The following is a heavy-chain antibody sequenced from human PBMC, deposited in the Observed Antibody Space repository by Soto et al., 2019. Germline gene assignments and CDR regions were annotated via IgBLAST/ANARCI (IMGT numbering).Heavy chain of an antibody. CDR2: IFYDGYT. D-gene: IGHD6-13*01. J-gene: IGHJ4*02. V-gene: IGHV4-39*01. CDR1: GDSISSSPYF. Sequence: QVQLQESGPGLVMPSETLSLTCTVSGDSISSSPYFWGWIRQPPGKRLEWIGSIFYDGYTVYTPLRKSRVTISVNTSKNQLSLKLTSVAAADTAIYFCARLQAAVPHYWGQGILVTVSS. CDR3: ARLQAAVPHY.